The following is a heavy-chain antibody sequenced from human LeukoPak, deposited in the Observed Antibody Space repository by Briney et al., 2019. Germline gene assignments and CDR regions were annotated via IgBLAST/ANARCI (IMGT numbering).Heavy chain of an antibody. J-gene: IGHJ6*03. Sequence: GGSLRLSCAASGFTFSSYAMSWVRQAPGQGLEWVSAISSSGGSTYYADSVKGRFTISRDNCKNTLYLQMNSLRAEDTAVYYCAGPVNSNHHHNMRYPPYYYYYMYVWGKGTTVTVSS. V-gene: IGHV3-23*01. CDR2: ISSSGGST. D-gene: IGHD6-13*01. CDR3: AGPVNSNHHHNMRYPPYYYYYMYV. CDR1: GFTFSSYA.